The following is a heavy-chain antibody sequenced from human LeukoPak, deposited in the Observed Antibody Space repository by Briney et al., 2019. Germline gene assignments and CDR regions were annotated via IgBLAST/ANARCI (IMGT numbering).Heavy chain of an antibody. CDR3: AANRHDYDILTGYYTPYYYYGMDV. CDR2: IVVGSGNT. CDR1: GFTFTSSA. D-gene: IGHD3-9*01. Sequence: SVKVSCKASGFTFTSSAMQWVRQARGQRLEWIGWIVVGSGNTNYAQKFQERVTITRDMSTSTAYMELSSLRSEDTAVYYCAANRHDYDILTGYYTPYYYYGMDVWGQGTTVTVSS. V-gene: IGHV1-58*02. J-gene: IGHJ6*02.